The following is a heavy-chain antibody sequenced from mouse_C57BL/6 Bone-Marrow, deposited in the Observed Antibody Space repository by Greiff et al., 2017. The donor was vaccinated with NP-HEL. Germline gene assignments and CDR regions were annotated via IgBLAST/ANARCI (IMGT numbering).Heavy chain of an antibody. D-gene: IGHD2-12*01. CDR2: ISSGSSTI. CDR3: ARRYRGLYYYAMDY. Sequence: EVMLVESGGGLVKPGGSLKLSCAASGFTFSDYGMHWVRQAPEKGLEWVAYISSGSSTIYYADTVKGRFTLSRDNAKNTLFLQMTSLRSEDTAMYYCARRYRGLYYYAMDYWGQGTSVTVSS. CDR1: GFTFSDYG. J-gene: IGHJ4*01. V-gene: IGHV5-17*01.